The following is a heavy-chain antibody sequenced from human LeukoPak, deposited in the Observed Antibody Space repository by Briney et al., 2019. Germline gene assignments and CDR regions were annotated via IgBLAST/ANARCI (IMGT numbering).Heavy chain of an antibody. D-gene: IGHD3-9*01. CDR2: IYTSGST. V-gene: IGHV4-61*02. CDR3: ARGSYDMPYGMDV. J-gene: IGHJ6*02. Sequence: SETLSLTCTVSGGSISSGSYYWSWIRQPAGKGLEWIGRIYTSGSTNYNPSLKSRVTISVDTSKNQFSLKLSSVTAADTAVYYCARGSYDMPYGMDVCGQGTTVTVSS. CDR1: GGSISSGSYY.